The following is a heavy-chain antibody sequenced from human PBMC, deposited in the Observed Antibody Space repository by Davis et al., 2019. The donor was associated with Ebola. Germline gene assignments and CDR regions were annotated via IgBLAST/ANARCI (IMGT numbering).Heavy chain of an antibody. CDR2: IRRKANSYAT. Sequence: GGSLRPPCAAPGITFSGSAMHWVRQASGKGLEWVGRIRRKANSYATAYASSVKGRFTISRNDSKNTAYLKMNSLKTEDSDVYYCNSAVAGTGGDYWGQGTLVTVSS. CDR3: NSAVAGTGGDY. CDR1: GITFSGSA. V-gene: IGHV3-73*01. J-gene: IGHJ4*02. D-gene: IGHD6-19*01.